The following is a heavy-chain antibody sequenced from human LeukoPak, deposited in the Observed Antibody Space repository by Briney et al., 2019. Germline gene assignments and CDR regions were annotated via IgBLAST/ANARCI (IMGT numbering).Heavy chain of an antibody. CDR1: GFTFSSYS. Sequence: GGSLRLSCAASGFTFSSYSMNWVCQAPGKGLEWVSYISSSSSTIYYADSVKGRFTISRDNAKNSLYLQMNSLRAEDTAVYYCARGGYSYGYYYYYYMDVWGKGTTVTVSS. D-gene: IGHD5-18*01. CDR3: ARGGYSYGYYYYYYMDV. J-gene: IGHJ6*03. V-gene: IGHV3-48*01. CDR2: ISSSSSTI.